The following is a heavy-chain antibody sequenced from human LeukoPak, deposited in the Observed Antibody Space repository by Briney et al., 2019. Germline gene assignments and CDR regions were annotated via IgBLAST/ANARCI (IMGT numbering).Heavy chain of an antibody. D-gene: IGHD6-13*01. CDR2: IWYDGSNK. CDR3: AREDQVGYSSSWHYYYYGMDV. J-gene: IGHJ6*02. CDR1: GFTFSSYG. Sequence: PGGSLRLSCAASGFTFSSYGMHWVRQAPGKGLEWVAVIWYDGSNKYYADSVKGRFTISRDNSKNTLYLQMNSLRAEDTAVYYCAREDQVGYSSSWHYYYYGMDVWGQGTLVTVSS. V-gene: IGHV3-33*01.